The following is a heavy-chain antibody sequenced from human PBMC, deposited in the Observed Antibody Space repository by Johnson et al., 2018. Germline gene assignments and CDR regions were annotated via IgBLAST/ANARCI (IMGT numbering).Heavy chain of an antibody. Sequence: QVQLQQWGAGLLKPSETLSLTCAVYGGSFSHYYWTWIRQPPGQGLEWIGEINDRGSTNYNPSLKSRVTISGDTSKNQFSLKLTSVTAADTALYYCARGSDSRSFYLPYWRQGTLVTVSS. J-gene: IGHJ4*01. CDR3: ARGSDSRSFYLPY. V-gene: IGHV4-34*01. D-gene: IGHD3-22*01. CDR2: INDRGST. CDR1: GGSFSHYY.